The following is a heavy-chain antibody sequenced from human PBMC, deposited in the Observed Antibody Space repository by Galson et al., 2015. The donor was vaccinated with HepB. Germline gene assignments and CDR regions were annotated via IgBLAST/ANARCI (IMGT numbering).Heavy chain of an antibody. V-gene: IGHV1-69*13. CDR3: ARGGGTVTTGENDFDY. CDR1: GGTFSSYA. J-gene: IGHJ4*02. Sequence: SVKVSCKASGGTFSSYAISWVRQAPGQGLEWMGGIIPIFGTANYAQKFQGRVTITADESTGTAYMELSSLRSEDTAVYYCARGGGTVTTGENDFDYWGQGTLVTVSS. CDR2: IIPIFGTA. D-gene: IGHD4-11*01.